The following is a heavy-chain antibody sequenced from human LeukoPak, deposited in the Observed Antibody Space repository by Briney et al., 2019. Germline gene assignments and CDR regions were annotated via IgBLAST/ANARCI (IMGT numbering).Heavy chain of an antibody. D-gene: IGHD3-10*01. V-gene: IGHV1-69*05. J-gene: IGHJ3*02. CDR1: GYTFTSYG. CDR2: IIPIFGTA. Sequence: SVKVSCKASGYTFTSYGISWVRQAPGQGLEWMGGIIPIFGTANYAQKFQGRVTITTDESTSTAYMELSSLRSEDTAVYYCARGLLWFGELRDAFDIWGQGTMATVSS. CDR3: ARGLLWFGELRDAFDI.